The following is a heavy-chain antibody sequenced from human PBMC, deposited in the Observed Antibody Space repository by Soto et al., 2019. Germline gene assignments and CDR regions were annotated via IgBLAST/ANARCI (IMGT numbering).Heavy chain of an antibody. CDR3: AGNSYYYHSGFDHY. CDR1: GFTFSTYE. CDR2: ISSSASTI. Sequence: PGGSLRLSCPASGFTFSTYEMNWIRQAPGKGLEWVSYISSSASTIYYADSVKGRFTISRDNAKNSLYLEMNSLRAEDTAVYFCAGNSYYYHSGFDHYWGGGTLVTVSS. D-gene: IGHD3-22*01. J-gene: IGHJ4*02. V-gene: IGHV3-48*03.